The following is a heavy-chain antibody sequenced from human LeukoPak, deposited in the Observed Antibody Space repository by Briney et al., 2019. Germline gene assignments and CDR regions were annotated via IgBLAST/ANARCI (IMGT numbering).Heavy chain of an antibody. J-gene: IGHJ4*02. D-gene: IGHD4-23*01. Sequence: GGSLRLSCTASGFTFDDYAMHWVRQAPGKGLEWVSGISWNSGSIGYADSVKGRFTISKDNAKNSLYLQMNSLRAEDTALYYCAKDTDYGGNSGFDYWGQGTLVTVSS. CDR3: AKDTDYGGNSGFDY. CDR1: GFTFDDYA. V-gene: IGHV3-9*01. CDR2: ISWNSGSI.